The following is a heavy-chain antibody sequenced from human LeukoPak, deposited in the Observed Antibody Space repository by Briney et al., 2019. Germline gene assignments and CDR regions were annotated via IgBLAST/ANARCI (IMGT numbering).Heavy chain of an antibody. CDR3: ARDTDGYNSFDY. J-gene: IGHJ4*02. V-gene: IGHV4-34*01. CDR1: GESFSGYY. Sequence: SETLSLTCAVYGESFSGYYWSWIRQPPGKGLEWIGEINHSGSTNYNPSLKSRVTISVDTSKNQFSLKLSSVTAADTAVYYCARDTDGYNSFDYWGQGTLVTVSS. D-gene: IGHD5-24*01. CDR2: INHSGST.